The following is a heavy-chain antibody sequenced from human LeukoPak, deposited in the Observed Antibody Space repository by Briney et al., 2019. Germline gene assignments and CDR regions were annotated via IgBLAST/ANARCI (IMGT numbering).Heavy chain of an antibody. J-gene: IGHJ3*02. V-gene: IGHV3-48*03. CDR1: GFTFSSYE. CDR3: ARDLSYLVVTATPDAFDI. Sequence: PGGSLRLSCAASGFTFSSYEMHWVRQAPGKGLEWVSYISSSGTTIYYADSVKGRFTISRDNAKNSLYLQMNSLRAEDTAVYYCARDLSYLVVTATPDAFDIWGQGTMATVSS. D-gene: IGHD2-21*02. CDR2: ISSSGTTI.